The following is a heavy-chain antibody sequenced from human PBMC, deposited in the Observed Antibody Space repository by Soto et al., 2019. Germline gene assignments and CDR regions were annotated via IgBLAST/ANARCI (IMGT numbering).Heavy chain of an antibody. J-gene: IGHJ3*02. CDR3: ARVGFSGGSCYWSDAFDI. CDR1: GGSISSSNW. D-gene: IGHD2-15*01. CDR2: IYHSGST. Sequence: ASETLSLTCAVSGGSISSSNWWSWVRQPPGKGLEWIGEIYHSGSTNYNPSLKSRVTISVAKSKNQFSLKLSSVTAADTAVYYCARVGFSGGSCYWSDAFDIWGQGTMVTVPS. V-gene: IGHV4-4*02.